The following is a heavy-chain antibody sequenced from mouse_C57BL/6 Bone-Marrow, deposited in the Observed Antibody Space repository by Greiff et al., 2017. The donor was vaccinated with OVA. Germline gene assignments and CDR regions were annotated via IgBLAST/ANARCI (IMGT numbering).Heavy chain of an antibody. V-gene: IGHV14-3*01. D-gene: IGHD1-1*01. Sequence: EVQLQQSVAELVRPGASVKLSCTASGFNIKNTYMHWVKQRPEQGLEWIGRIVPANGNTKYAPKFQGKATITADTSSNTAYLQLSSLTSEDTAIYYCARSYDYGSSFGGYAMDYWGQGTSVTVSS. CDR1: GFNIKNTY. J-gene: IGHJ4*01. CDR2: IVPANGNT. CDR3: ARSYDYGSSFGGYAMDY.